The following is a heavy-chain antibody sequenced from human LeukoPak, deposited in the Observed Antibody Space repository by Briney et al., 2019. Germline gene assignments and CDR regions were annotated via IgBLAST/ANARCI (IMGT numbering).Heavy chain of an antibody. CDR3: ARDGCSGGSCYPYYYGMDV. CDR2: ISSSGSTI. D-gene: IGHD2-15*01. Sequence: GGSLRLSCAASGFTFSDYYMSWIRQAPGKGLEWVSYISSSGSTIYYADSVKGRFTVSRDNSKDRLYLQMDSLRAEDTAVYYCARDGCSGGSCYPYYYGMDVWGQGTTVTVSS. CDR1: GFTFSDYY. V-gene: IGHV3-11*04. J-gene: IGHJ6*02.